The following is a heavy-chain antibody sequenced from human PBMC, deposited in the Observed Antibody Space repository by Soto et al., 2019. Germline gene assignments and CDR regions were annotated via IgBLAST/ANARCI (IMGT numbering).Heavy chain of an antibody. CDR3: ATSSSGYPLTFDY. V-gene: IGHV3-30*03. CDR1: GFTFSSYG. CDR2: ISYDGSNK. Sequence: QVQLVESGGGVVQPGRSLRLSCAASGFTFSSYGMHWVRQAPGKGLEWVAVISYDGSNKYYADSVKGRFTISRDNSKNTLYLQMNSLRAEDTAVYYCATSSSGYPLTFDYWGQGTLVTVSS. J-gene: IGHJ4*02. D-gene: IGHD3-22*01.